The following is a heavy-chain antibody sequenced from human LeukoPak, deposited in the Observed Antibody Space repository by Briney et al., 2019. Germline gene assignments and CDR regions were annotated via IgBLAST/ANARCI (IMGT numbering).Heavy chain of an antibody. J-gene: IGHJ4*02. CDR1: GFTFSSCN. V-gene: IGHV3-21*01. CDR2: ISSSSRYI. D-gene: IGHD5-12*01. Sequence: GGSLRLSCAASGFTFSSCNMNWVRQAPGKGLEWVSSISSSSRYIYYADSVKGRFTISRDNAKNSLYLQMNSLRAEDTAVYYCARDSKLRADSGYDLADYWDQGTPVTVSS. CDR3: ARDSKLRADSGYDLADY.